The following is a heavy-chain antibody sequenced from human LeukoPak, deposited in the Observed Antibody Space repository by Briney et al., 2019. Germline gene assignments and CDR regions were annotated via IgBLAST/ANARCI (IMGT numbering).Heavy chain of an antibody. V-gene: IGHV1-46*01. CDR3: AADGAYYYDSSGYLDAFDI. D-gene: IGHD3-22*01. J-gene: IGHJ3*02. CDR2: INPSGGST. Sequence: GASVKASCKASGYTFTSYYMHWVRQAPGQGLEWMGIINPSGGSTSYAQKFQGRVTMTRDTSTSTVYMELSSLRSEDTAVYYCAADGAYYYDSSGYLDAFDIWGQGTMVTVSS. CDR1: GYTFTSYY.